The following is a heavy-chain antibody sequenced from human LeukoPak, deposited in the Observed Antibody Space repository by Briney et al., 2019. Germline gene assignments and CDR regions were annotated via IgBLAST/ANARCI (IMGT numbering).Heavy chain of an antibody. CDR1: GYTLTELS. CDR3: ATAPSYSSGRLFDP. J-gene: IGHJ5*02. CDR2: FDPEDGET. Sequence: ASVKVSCKVSGYTLTELSMHWVRQAPGKGLEWMGGFDPEDGETIYAQKFQGGVTMTEDTSTDTAYMELSSLRSEDTAVYYCATAPSYSSGRLFDPWGQGTLVTVSS. V-gene: IGHV1-24*01. D-gene: IGHD6-19*01.